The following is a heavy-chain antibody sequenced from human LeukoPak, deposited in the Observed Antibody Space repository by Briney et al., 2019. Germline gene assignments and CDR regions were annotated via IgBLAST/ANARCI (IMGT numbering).Heavy chain of an antibody. CDR1: GGSFSGYY. D-gene: IGHD3-3*01. Sequence: TSETLSLTCAVYGGSFSGYYWSWIRQPPGKGLEWIGEINHSGSTNYNPSLKSRVTISVDTSKNLFSLKLSSVTAADTAVYYCARDSENDFFFDGFNYWGQGTLVTVSS. CDR2: INHSGST. J-gene: IGHJ4*02. CDR3: ARDSENDFFFDGFNY. V-gene: IGHV4-34*01.